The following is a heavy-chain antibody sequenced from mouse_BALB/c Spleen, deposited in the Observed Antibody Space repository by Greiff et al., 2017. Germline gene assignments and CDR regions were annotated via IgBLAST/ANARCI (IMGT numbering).Heavy chain of an antibody. Sequence: EVKVVESGGGLVKPGGSLKLSCAASGFTFSDYYMYWVRQTPEKRLEWVATISDGGSYTYYPDSVKGRFTISRDNAKNNLYLQMSSLKSEDTAMYYCARDKGYYYPFAYWGQGTLVTVSA. CDR1: GFTFSDYY. D-gene: IGHD3-1*01. CDR3: ARDKGYYYPFAY. V-gene: IGHV5-4*02. CDR2: ISDGGSYT. J-gene: IGHJ3*01.